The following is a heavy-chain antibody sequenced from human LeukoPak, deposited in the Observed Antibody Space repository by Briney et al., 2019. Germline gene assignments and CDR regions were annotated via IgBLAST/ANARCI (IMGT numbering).Heavy chain of an antibody. D-gene: IGHD1-26*01. CDR1: GFTFSSYA. Sequence: GRSLRLSCAASGFTFSSYAMHWVRQAPGKGLEWVAVISYDGSNKYYADSVKGRFTISRDNSKNTLYPQMNSLRAEDTAVYYCAREGEDEDYYYSMDVWGKGTTVTVSS. V-gene: IGHV3-30*04. J-gene: IGHJ6*04. CDR2: ISYDGSNK. CDR3: AREGEDEDYYYSMDV.